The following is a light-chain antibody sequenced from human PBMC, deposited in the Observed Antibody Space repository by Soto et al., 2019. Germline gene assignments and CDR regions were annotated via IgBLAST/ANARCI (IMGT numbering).Light chain of an antibody. CDR3: QHYSGSSRA. CDR1: QSFDAKY. Sequence: EIVLTQSPGTLSLSSGERATLSCRASQSFDAKYLAWYRQIPGQTPRLLMYGASIRAPGIPDRFSGSGSGTDFTLTISNLEPEDFAVYYCQHYSGSSRAFGPGTKVEIK. CDR2: GAS. V-gene: IGKV3-20*01. J-gene: IGKJ1*01.